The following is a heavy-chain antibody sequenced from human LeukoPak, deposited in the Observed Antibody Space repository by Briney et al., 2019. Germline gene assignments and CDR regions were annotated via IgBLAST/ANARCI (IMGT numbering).Heavy chain of an antibody. V-gene: IGHV1-18*01. J-gene: IGHJ6*02. CDR2: ISAYNGNT. D-gene: IGHD6-19*01. Sequence: ASVKVSCKASGYTFTSYGISWVRQAPGQGLEWMGWISAYNGNTNYAQKLQGRVTMTTDTSTSTAYMELRSLRSDDTAVYHCARVNRGSGWYGQSYYYGMDVWGQGTTITVSS. CDR3: ARVNRGSGWYGQSYYYGMDV. CDR1: GYTFTSYG.